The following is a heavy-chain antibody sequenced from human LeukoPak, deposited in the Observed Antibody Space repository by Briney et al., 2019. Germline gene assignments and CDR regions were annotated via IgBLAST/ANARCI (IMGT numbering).Heavy chain of an antibody. CDR3: ARGRVFRSGSYYKNWFDP. J-gene: IGHJ5*02. Sequence: PSETLSLTCAVYGGSFSGYYWSWIRQPPGKGLEWIGEINHSGSTNYNPSLKSQVTISVDTSKNQFSLKLSSVTAADTAVYYCARGRVFRSGSYYKNWFDPWGQGTLVTVSS. D-gene: IGHD3-10*01. V-gene: IGHV4-34*01. CDR2: INHSGST. CDR1: GGSFSGYY.